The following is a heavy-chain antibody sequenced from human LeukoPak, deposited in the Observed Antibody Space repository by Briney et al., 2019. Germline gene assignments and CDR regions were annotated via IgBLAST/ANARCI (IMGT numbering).Heavy chain of an antibody. D-gene: IGHD1-26*01. CDR2: IYTSGST. CDR1: GNSISSGDNY. CDR3: ARGAGSYYYYYYYMDV. V-gene: IGHV4-61*02. Sequence: SQTLSLTCTVSGNSISSGDNYWSWIRQPAGKGLEWIGRIYTSGSTNYNPSLKSRVTIPGDTSKNQFSLKLSSVTASDTAVYYCARGAGSYYYYYYYMDVWGKGTTVTVSS. J-gene: IGHJ6*03.